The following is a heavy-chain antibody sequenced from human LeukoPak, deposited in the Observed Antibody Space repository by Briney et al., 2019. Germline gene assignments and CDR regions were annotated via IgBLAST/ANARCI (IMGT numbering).Heavy chain of an antibody. D-gene: IGHD6-19*01. CDR3: ARHSSIAGAQGSLGY. J-gene: IGHJ4*02. CDR2: IYPGDSDT. V-gene: IGHV5-51*01. CDR1: GYSFTSYW. Sequence: GESLKISCKGSGYSFTSYWIGWVRQMPGKGLEWMGIIYPGDSDTRYSPTFQGQVTISADKSISTAYLQWSSLKASDTAMYYCARHSSIAGAQGSLGYWGQGTLVTVSS.